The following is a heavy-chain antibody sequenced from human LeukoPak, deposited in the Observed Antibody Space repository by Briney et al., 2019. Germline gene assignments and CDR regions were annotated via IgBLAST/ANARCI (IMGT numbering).Heavy chain of an antibody. CDR1: GGSITSGSYY. CDR2: IYTSGST. D-gene: IGHD1-26*01. J-gene: IGHJ3*02. V-gene: IGHV4-61*02. Sequence: SETLTLTCTVSGGSITSGSYYWSWIRQPAGKGLEWIGRIYTSGSTNYNPSLKSRVTISVDTSKNQFSLKLSSVTAADTAVYYCAREGARWEPSFSAFDIWGQGTMVTVSS. CDR3: AREGARWEPSFSAFDI.